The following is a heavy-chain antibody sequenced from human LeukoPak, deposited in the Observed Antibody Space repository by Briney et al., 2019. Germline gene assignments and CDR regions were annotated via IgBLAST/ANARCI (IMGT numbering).Heavy chain of an antibody. D-gene: IGHD3-22*01. J-gene: IGHJ6*02. CDR1: GFTFSSYG. V-gene: IGHV3-33*01. CDR3: ARDRSDYYDRYYYYYAMDV. CDR2: IWYDGSNK. Sequence: GRSLRLSCAASGFTFSSYGMHWVRQAPGKGLEWVAVIWYDGSNKYYADSVKGRFTISRDNSKSTLYLQMNSLRAEDTAVYYCARDRSDYYDRYYYYYAMDVWGQGTTVTVSS.